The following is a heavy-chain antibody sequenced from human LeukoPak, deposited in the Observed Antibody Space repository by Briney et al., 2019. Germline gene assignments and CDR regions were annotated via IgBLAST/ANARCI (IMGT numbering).Heavy chain of an antibody. CDR2: ISSSSTI. Sequence: GGSLRLSCAASGFTFSSYSMNWVRQAPGKGLEWVSYISSSSTIYYADSVKGRFTVSRDNPKNSLYLQMNSLRDEDTAVYYCAGLHSYGFDYWGQGTLVTVSS. CDR1: GFTFSSYS. V-gene: IGHV3-48*02. J-gene: IGHJ4*02. D-gene: IGHD5-18*01. CDR3: AGLHSYGFDY.